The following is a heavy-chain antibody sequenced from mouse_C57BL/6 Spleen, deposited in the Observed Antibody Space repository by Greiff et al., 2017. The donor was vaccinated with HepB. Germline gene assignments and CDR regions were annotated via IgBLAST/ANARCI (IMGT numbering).Heavy chain of an antibody. CDR3: ARGSSGPFAY. CDR2: IYPGDGDT. D-gene: IGHD3-2*02. Sequence: VQLQQSGPELVKPGASVKISCKASGYAFSSSWMNWVKQRPGKGLEWIGRIYPGDGDTNYNGKFKGKATLTADKSSSTAYMQLSSLTSEDSAVYFCARGSSGPFAYWGQAPLVTVSA. J-gene: IGHJ3*01. V-gene: IGHV1-82*01. CDR1: GYAFSSSW.